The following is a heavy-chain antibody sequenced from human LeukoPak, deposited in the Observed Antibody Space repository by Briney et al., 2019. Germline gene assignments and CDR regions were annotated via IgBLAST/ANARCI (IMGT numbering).Heavy chain of an antibody. J-gene: IGHJ4*02. D-gene: IGHD3-10*01. CDR3: TIFGAATGFGELHY. Sequence: SVKVSCKASGGTFSSYAISWVRQAPGQGLEWMGGIIPIFGTANYAQKFQGRVTITADESTSTAYMELSSLRSEDTAVYYCTIFGAATGFGELHYWGQGTLVTVSS. CDR2: IIPIFGTA. V-gene: IGHV1-69*13. CDR1: GGTFSSYA.